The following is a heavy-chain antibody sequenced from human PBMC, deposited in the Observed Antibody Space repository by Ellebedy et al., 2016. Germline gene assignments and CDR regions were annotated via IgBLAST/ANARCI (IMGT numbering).Heavy chain of an antibody. CDR1: GFTFISFA. CDR2: ISGGGGST. CDR3: AGNRWTSDY. D-gene: IGHD1-1*01. Sequence: GGSLRLXXAASGFTFISFAMNWVRQAPGKGLEWVSAISGGGGSTYYADSVKGRFTISRDNSKNTLYLQMNSLRAEDTAVYYCAGNRWTSDYWGQGTLVTVSS. V-gene: IGHV3-23*01. J-gene: IGHJ4*02.